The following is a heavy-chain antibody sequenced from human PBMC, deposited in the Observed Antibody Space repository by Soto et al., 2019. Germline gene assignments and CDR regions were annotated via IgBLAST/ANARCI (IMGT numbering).Heavy chain of an antibody. V-gene: IGHV4-30-2*01. D-gene: IGHD7-27*01. J-gene: IGHJ6*02. Sequence: QLQLQESGSGLVKPSQTLSLTCAVSGGSISSGGYSWSWIRQPPGKGLEWIGYIYHSGSTSYNPSLKSRVTISVDRSKNQCSLKLSSVTAADTAVYYCARARGNWGLSGMDVWGQGTTVTVSS. CDR2: IYHSGST. CDR1: GGSISSGGYS. CDR3: ARARGNWGLSGMDV.